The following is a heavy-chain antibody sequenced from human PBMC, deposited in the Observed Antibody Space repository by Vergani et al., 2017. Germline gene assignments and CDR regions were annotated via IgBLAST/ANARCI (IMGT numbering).Heavy chain of an antibody. D-gene: IGHD3-22*01. J-gene: IGHJ4*02. CDR2: IDWDDDK. Sequence: QITLKESGPALVKPTQTLTLTCTFSGFSLSTSGMRVSWIRQTPWKALEWLARIDWDDDKVYSTSLKTRLTISKDTSKNQVVLIMTNMDPVDTATYYCARTPYHSSGSAPFDYWGQGTLVTVSS. CDR3: ARTPYHSSGSAPFDY. CDR1: GFSLSTSGMR. V-gene: IGHV2-70*04.